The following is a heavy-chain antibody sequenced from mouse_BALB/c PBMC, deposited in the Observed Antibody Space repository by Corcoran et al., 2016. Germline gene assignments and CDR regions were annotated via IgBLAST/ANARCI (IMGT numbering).Heavy chain of an antibody. CDR1: GYSITSGYY. CDR3: AYGNYAY. V-gene: IGHV3-6*02. J-gene: IGHJ3*01. Sequence: DVQLQESGPGLVKPSQSLSLTCSVTGYSITSGYYWNWIRQFPGNKLEWMGYISYDGSNNYNPSLKNRISITRDTSKNQFFLKLNSVTTEDTATYYWAYGNYAYWGQGTLVTVSA. CDR2: ISYDGSN. D-gene: IGHD2-1*01.